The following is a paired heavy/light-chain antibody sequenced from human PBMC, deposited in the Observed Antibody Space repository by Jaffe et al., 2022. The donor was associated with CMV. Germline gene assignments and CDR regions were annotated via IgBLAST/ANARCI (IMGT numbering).Light chain of an antibody. V-gene: IGKV3-15*01. Sequence: EIVMTQSPATLSVSPGERATLSCRASQSVSSNLAWYQQKPGQAPRLLIYGASTRATGIPARFSGSGSGTEFTLTISSLQSEDFAVYYCQQYNNWPSRTFGQGTKVEIK. J-gene: IGKJ1*01. CDR2: GAS. CDR1: QSVSSN. CDR3: QQYNNWPSRT.
Heavy chain of an antibody. V-gene: IGHV4-4*02. D-gene: IGHD2-15*01. J-gene: IGHJ6*03. Sequence: QVQLQESGPGLVKPSGTLSLTCAVSGGSISSSNWWSWVRQPPGKGLEWIGEIYHSGSTNYNPSLKSRVTISVDKSKNQFSLKLSSVTAADTAVYYCAREGGTPGYCSGGSCQENYYYYYMDVWGKGTTVTVSS. CDR3: AREGGTPGYCSGGSCQENYYYYYMDV. CDR1: GGSISSSNW. CDR2: IYHSGST.